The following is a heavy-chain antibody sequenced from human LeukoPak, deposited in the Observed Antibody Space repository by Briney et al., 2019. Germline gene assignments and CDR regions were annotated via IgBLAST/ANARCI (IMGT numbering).Heavy chain of an antibody. Sequence: SSQTLSLTCSVSGGSITSGSYYWSWTRQPAGKGLEWIGRIYTGGTTNYNPSLQSRVTISVDTSKNQFSLKLSSVTAADTAVYYCARGNLVRGYLDDFDIWGQGTMVTVSS. CDR1: GGSITSGSYY. D-gene: IGHD3-10*01. V-gene: IGHV4-61*02. J-gene: IGHJ3*02. CDR2: IYTGGTT. CDR3: ARGNLVRGYLDDFDI.